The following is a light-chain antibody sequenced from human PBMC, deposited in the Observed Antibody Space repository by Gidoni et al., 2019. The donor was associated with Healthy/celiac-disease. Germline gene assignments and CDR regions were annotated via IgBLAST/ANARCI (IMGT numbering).Light chain of an antibody. CDR3: QVWDSSSDHVV. V-gene: IGLV3-21*04. CDR1: NSGSKS. J-gene: IGLJ2*01. CDR2: YDS. Sequence: SYVLTQPPSVSVAPGKTARITGGGNNSGSKSVHWYQQKPGQAPVLVIYYDSDRPSGIPERFSGSNSGNTATLTISRVEAGDEADDYCQVWDSSSDHVVFGGGTKLTVL.